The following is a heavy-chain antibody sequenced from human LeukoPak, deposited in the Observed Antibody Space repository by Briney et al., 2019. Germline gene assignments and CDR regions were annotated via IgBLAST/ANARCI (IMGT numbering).Heavy chain of an antibody. CDR2: IYYSGST. CDR1: GGSISSGGYY. V-gene: IGHV4-39*01. D-gene: IGHD4-23*01. J-gene: IGHJ4*02. Sequence: SETLSLTCTVSGGSISSGGYYWGWIRQPPGKGLEWNGTIYYSGSTQYNPSLKSRVTISVDTSKNQFSLKLSSVTAADTSVYYCATSPQYGGYLGQGTLVTVSS. CDR3: ATSPQYGGY.